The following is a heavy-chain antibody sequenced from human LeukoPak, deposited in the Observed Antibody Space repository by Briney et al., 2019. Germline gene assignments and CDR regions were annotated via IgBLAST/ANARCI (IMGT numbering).Heavy chain of an antibody. CDR2: ISRDGSNT. CDR1: GFTISPYW. Sequence: GGSLRLPCAASGFTISPYWMHWVRQTPGRGLVWVSRISRDGSNTVYADSVKGRFTISRDNANKTLYLQMNSLRGDDTAVYYCAREWDLPGAYYMDVWGKGTTVTVSS. D-gene: IGHD1-26*01. J-gene: IGHJ6*03. CDR3: AREWDLPGAYYMDV. V-gene: IGHV3-74*01.